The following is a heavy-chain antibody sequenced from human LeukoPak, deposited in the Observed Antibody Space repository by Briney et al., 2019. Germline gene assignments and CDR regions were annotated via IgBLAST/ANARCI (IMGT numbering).Heavy chain of an antibody. CDR3: ARVRTPAVLFDY. V-gene: IGHV4-30-4*08. J-gene: IGHJ4*02. Sequence: KTSETLSLTCAVYGGSFSGYYWSWIRQPPGKGLEWIGYIYYSGSTYYNPSLKSRVTISVDTSKNQFSLKLSSVTAADTAVYYCARVRTPAVLFDYWGQGTLVTVSS. CDR1: GGSFSGYY. D-gene: IGHD2-2*01. CDR2: IYYSGST.